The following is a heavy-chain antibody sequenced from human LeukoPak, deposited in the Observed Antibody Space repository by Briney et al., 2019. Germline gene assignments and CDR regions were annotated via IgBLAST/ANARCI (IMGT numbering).Heavy chain of an antibody. V-gene: IGHV4-39*01. CDR1: GGAISSSSYY. CDR3: LKYQLGDWFDP. Sequence: SETLSLTCTVSGGAISSSSYYRGWIRQPPGKGLEWIGSIYYSGSTYYKPSLKSRVTISVDTSKNQFSLKLSSVTAADTAVYYCLKYQLGDWFDPWGQGTLVTVSS. D-gene: IGHD2-2*01. CDR2: IYYSGST. J-gene: IGHJ5*02.